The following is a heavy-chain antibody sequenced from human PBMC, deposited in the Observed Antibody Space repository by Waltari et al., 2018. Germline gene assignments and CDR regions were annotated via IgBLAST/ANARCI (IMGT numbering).Heavy chain of an antibody. CDR2: IYYSGST. CDR1: GGSISSHS. Sequence: QVQLQESCPGLVKPSETLSLTCTVSGGSISSHSWSWIRQPPGKGLEWVGYIYYSGSTNYNPSLKSRVTISVDTSKNQFSLKLSSVTAADTAVYYCARADEGLGDYPYYFDYWGQGTLVTVSS. D-gene: IGHD4-17*01. CDR3: ARADEGLGDYPYYFDY. V-gene: IGHV4-59*11. J-gene: IGHJ4*02.